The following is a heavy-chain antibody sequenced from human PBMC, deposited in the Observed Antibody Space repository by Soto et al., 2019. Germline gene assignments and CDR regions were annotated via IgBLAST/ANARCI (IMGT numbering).Heavy chain of an antibody. CDR3: ARAPKVSGSSQTRPDF. V-gene: IGHV4-34*01. CDR2: ISQSGNT. D-gene: IGHD6-6*01. J-gene: IGHJ4*02. Sequence: SETLSLTCSIYSGSLSGYYWSWIRQPPGKGLEWIGEISQSGNTNYSPSLKSRVSISIDTSMKQFSLNLASVSAADTAVYYCARAPKVSGSSQTRPDFWGQGTLVT. CDR1: SGSLSGYY.